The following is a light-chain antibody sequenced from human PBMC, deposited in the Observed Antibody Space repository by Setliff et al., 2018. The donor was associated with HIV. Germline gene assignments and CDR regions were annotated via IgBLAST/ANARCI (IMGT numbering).Light chain of an antibody. Sequence: QSVLTQPASVSGSPGQSITISCTGSNSDIGSYNFVSWYQHHPGKAPKLMIYEVSNRPSGVSSRFSASKSGNTASLTISGLQTEDEADYYCSSYTNITTRVFGTGTRSPS. J-gene: IGLJ1*01. CDR3: SSYTNITTRV. CDR1: NSDIGSYNF. CDR2: EVS. V-gene: IGLV2-14*01.